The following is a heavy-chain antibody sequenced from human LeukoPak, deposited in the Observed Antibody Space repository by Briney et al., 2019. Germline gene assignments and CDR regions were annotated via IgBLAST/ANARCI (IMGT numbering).Heavy chain of an antibody. Sequence: SQTLSLTCAVSGGSISSGGYSWSWIRQPPGKGLEWIGYIYHSGSTYYNPSLKSRVTISVDRSKNQFSLKLSSVTAADTAVYYCARGGDFWSGYPFDYWAREPWSPSPQ. V-gene: IGHV4-30-2*01. J-gene: IGHJ4*02. D-gene: IGHD3-3*01. CDR2: IYHSGST. CDR3: ARGGDFWSGYPFDY. CDR1: GGSISSGGYS.